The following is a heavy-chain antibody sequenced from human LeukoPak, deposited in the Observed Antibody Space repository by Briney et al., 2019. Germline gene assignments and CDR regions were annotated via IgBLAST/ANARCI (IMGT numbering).Heavy chain of an antibody. CDR3: AKGRGIVVVTGPDY. J-gene: IGHJ4*02. CDR2: INGSGGST. D-gene: IGHD2-21*02. V-gene: IGHV3-23*01. CDR1: GFTFSSYA. Sequence: GGSLRLSCAASGFTFSSYAMNWVRQAPGKGREWVSGINGSGGSTYYADSVKGRFTISRDNSKNTLYLQMNNLRAEATAVYYCAKGRGIVVVTGPDYWGQGTLVTVSS.